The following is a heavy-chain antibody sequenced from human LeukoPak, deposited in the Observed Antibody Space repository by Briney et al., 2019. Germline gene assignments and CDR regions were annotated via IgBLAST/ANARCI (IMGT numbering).Heavy chain of an antibody. D-gene: IGHD6-13*01. CDR1: GYTFTAYY. V-gene: IGHV1-2*02. J-gene: IGHJ4*02. CDR3: ARVKDSSSWHYFDF. CDR2: VNPFSGGT. Sequence: ASVKVSCKASGYTFTAYYIHWLRLAPGQGLEWMGWVNPFSGGTIPAQKFQDRVTMTKDTSINTAYMELSSLRSDDTAVYYCARVKDSSSWHYFDFWGQGTLVTVSS.